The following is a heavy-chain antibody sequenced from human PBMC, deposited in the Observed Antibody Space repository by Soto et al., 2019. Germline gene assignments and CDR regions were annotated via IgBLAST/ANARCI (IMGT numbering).Heavy chain of an antibody. V-gene: IGHV4-34*01. CDR2: INHSGST. J-gene: IGHJ4*02. CDR3: ARGLLRAPDY. Sequence: VTLCLTCAVYGGSFSGYYWSWIRQPPGKGLEWIGEINHSGSTNYNPSLKSRVTISVDTSKNQFSLKLSSVTAADTAVYYCARGLLRAPDYWGQGTLVTVSS. D-gene: IGHD3-16*01. CDR1: GGSFSGYY.